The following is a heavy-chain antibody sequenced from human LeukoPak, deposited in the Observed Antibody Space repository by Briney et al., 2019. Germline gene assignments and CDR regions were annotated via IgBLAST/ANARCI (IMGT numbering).Heavy chain of an antibody. CDR2: INPNSGGT. CDR3: ARGWVGTDATIAFDI. D-gene: IGHD3-10*01. CDR1: GYTFTGYY. V-gene: IGHV1-2*06. J-gene: IGHJ3*02. Sequence: ASVKVSCKASGYTFTGYYMHWVRQAPGQGLEWMGRINPNSGGTNYAQKFQGRVTITRDTSASTAYMELSSLRSEDTAVYYCARGWVGTDATIAFDIWGQGTMVTVSS.